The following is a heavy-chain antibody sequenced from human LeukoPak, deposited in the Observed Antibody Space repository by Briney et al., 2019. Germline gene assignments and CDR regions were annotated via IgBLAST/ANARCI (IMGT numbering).Heavy chain of an antibody. CDR3: ARGYPFDY. D-gene: IGHD1-14*01. J-gene: IGHJ4*02. CDR1: GGSISSGSYY. CDR2: FYTSGNT. V-gene: IGHV4-61*02. Sequence: SETLSLTCTVSGGSISSGSYYWTWTRQPAGKGLEWIGRFYTSGNTNYSPSLQSRVTISVDTSKNQFSLKLSSVTAADTAFYYCARGYPFDYWGQGILVTVSS.